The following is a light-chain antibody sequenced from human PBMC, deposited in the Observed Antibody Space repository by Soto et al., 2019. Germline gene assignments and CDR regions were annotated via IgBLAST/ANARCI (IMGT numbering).Light chain of an antibody. CDR3: QQHSSYPLN. Sequence: QLTQSPSSLSASVGDRVTITCRASQVIATHVAWYQQKPGQAPNLLIYAASTLQSGVPSRFRGGGSGTDFTLTISSLQPEDFATYYCQQHSSYPLNCGGGTKVEI. J-gene: IGKJ4*01. CDR1: QVIATH. CDR2: AAS. V-gene: IGKV1-9*01.